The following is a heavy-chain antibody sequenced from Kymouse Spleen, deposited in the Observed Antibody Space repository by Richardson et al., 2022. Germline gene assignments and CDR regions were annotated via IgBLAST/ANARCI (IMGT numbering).Heavy chain of an antibody. CDR2: IYYSGST. CDR3: ARDGSGSYHFDY. J-gene: IGHJ4*02. D-gene: IGHD3-10*01. CDR1: GGSVSSGSYY. Sequence: QVQLQESGPGLVKPSETLSLTCTVSGGSVSSGSYYWSWIRQPPGKGLEWIGYIYYSGSTNYNPSLKSRVTISVDTSKNQFSLKLSSVTAADTAVYYCARDGSGSYHFDYWGQGTLVTVSS. V-gene: IGHV4-61*01.